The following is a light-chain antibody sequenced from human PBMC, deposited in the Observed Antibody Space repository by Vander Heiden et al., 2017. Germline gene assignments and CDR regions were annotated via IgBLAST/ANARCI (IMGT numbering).Light chain of an antibody. J-gene: IGKJ1*01. CDR3: QQLNSYPQT. V-gene: IGKV1-9*01. CDR1: QGISSY. CDR2: AAS. Sequence: SQSTQSPSFLSASVGDRVTLTCRASQGISSYLAWYQQKPGKAPKLLIYAASTLPSGVPSRFSGSGSGTEFTLTISSLQPEDFATYYCQQLNSYPQTFGQGTKVEIK.